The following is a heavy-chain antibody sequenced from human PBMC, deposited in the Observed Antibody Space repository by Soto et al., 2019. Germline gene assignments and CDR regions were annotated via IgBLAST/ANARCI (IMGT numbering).Heavy chain of an antibody. CDR3: AGYSSSPGTYYYYGMDV. V-gene: IGHV3-23*04. CDR2: ISGSGGST. CDR1: GFTFSSYA. Sequence: EVQLVESGGGLVQPGGSLRLSCAASGFTFSSYAMSWVRQAPGKGLEWVSAISGSGGSTYYADSVKGRFTISRDNSKNTLYLQMNSLRAEDTAVYYCAGYSSSPGTYYYYGMDVWGQGTTVTVSS. J-gene: IGHJ6*02. D-gene: IGHD6-6*01.